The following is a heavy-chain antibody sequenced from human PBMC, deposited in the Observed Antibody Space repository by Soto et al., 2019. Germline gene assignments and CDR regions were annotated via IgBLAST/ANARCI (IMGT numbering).Heavy chain of an antibody. V-gene: IGHV4-59*01. CDR2: IYYSGST. CDR3: ARDTSYHYYYGMDV. J-gene: IGHJ6*02. CDR1: GGSISSYY. Sequence: PSETLSLTCTVSGGSISSYYWSWIRQPPGKGLEWIGYIYYSGSTNYNPSLKSRVTISVDTSKNQFSLKLSSVTAADTAVYYCARDTSYHYYYGMDVWGQGTTVTVSS.